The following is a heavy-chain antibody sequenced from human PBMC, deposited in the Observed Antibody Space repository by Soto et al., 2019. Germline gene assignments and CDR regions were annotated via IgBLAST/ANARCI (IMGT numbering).Heavy chain of an antibody. CDR3: AVHYDFWSGYYRGRDFDI. Sequence: QLQLQESGPGLVKPSETLSLTCTVSGGSISSSSYYWGWIRQPPGKGLEWIGSIYYSGSTYYNPSLKSRVTISVDTSKNQFSLKRSSVTAADTAVYYCAVHYDFWSGYYRGRDFDIWGQGTMVTVSS. J-gene: IGHJ3*02. CDR1: GGSISSSSYY. CDR2: IYYSGST. D-gene: IGHD3-3*01. V-gene: IGHV4-39*01.